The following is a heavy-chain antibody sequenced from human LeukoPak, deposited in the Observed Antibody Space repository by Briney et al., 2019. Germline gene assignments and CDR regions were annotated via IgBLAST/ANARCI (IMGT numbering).Heavy chain of an antibody. CDR1: GYTFTSYY. D-gene: IGHD3-22*01. V-gene: IGHV1-46*01. Sequence: GASVKVSCKASGYTFTSYYMHWVRQAPGQGLEWMGIINPSGGSTSYAQKFQGRVTMTRDTSTSTVYMELSSLRSEDTAVYYCARDLRAHYYDSSGYLSYWGQGILVTVSS. CDR2: INPSGGST. J-gene: IGHJ4*02. CDR3: ARDLRAHYYDSSGYLSY.